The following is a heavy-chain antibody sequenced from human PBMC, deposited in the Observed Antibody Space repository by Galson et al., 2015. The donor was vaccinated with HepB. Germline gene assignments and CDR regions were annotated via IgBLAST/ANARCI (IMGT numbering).Heavy chain of an antibody. CDR3: ARDGGRGYCSGGSCYYFDY. CDR2: ISYDGSNK. V-gene: IGHV3-30-3*01. Sequence: SLRLSCAASGSTFSSYAMHWVRQAPGKGLEWVAVISYDGSNKYYADSVKGRFTISRDNSKNTLYLQMNSLRAEDTAVYYCARDGGRGYCSGGSCYYFDYWGQGTLVTVSS. J-gene: IGHJ4*02. D-gene: IGHD2-15*01. CDR1: GSTFSSYA.